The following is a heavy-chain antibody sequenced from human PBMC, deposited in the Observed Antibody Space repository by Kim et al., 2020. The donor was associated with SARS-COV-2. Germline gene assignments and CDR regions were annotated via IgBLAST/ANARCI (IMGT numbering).Heavy chain of an antibody. Sequence: GRFTISRDNSKNTLYLQMNSLRAEDTAVYYCARDPTEVTFGGVIVTLDYWGQGTLVTVSS. D-gene: IGHD3-16*02. CDR3: ARDPTEVTFGGVIVTLDY. J-gene: IGHJ4*02. V-gene: IGHV3-30*01.